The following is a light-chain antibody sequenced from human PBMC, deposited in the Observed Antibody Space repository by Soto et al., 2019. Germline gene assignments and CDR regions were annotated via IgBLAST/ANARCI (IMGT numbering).Light chain of an antibody. J-gene: IGKJ4*01. CDR2: RVS. V-gene: IGKV2-30*01. Sequence: DVVVPQSPLSLPVTLGQPASISCSSCQILVYDDDNTYLNWFQQSPGQAPRRLLCRVSNRDSGVPERFSGSGSGTDFTLKISRVEAEDVGVYYCLQGTHWTITFGGGTKVEMK. CDR1: QILVYDDDNTY. CDR3: LQGTHWTIT.